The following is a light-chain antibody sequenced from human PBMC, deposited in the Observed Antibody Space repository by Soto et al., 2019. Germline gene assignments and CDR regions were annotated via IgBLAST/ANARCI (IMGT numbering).Light chain of an antibody. Sequence: EIVMTQSPATLSVSPGERATLSCRASQSVSNKLAWYQQKPGQAPRLLIYGALIRATDIPARFSGSGSGTEFTLTISSLQSEDFAVYYCQQYNNWPLTFGGGTKVEIK. V-gene: IGKV3-15*01. J-gene: IGKJ4*01. CDR1: QSVSNK. CDR2: GAL. CDR3: QQYNNWPLT.